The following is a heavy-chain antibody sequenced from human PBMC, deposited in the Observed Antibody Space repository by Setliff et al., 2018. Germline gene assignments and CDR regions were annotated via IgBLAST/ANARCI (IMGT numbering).Heavy chain of an antibody. CDR1: GGSIRNYY. Sequence: SETLSLTCTVSGGSIRNYYWSWIRQPPGKGLEWIGYIYYSGNTNYNPSLKSRVTISVDTSKNQFSLKLSSVTAADTAVYYCARAHRYFSDTSGYFYDQGRSAFDVWGQGTMVTVSS. J-gene: IGHJ3*01. D-gene: IGHD3-22*01. CDR2: IYYSGNT. CDR3: ARAHRYFSDTSGYFYDQGRSAFDV. V-gene: IGHV4-59*01.